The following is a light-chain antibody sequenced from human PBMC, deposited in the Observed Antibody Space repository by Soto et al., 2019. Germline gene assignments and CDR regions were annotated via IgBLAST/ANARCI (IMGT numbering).Light chain of an antibody. Sequence: EIVMAQSPATLSVSPGERATLSCRASQSVSINLAWYQQKPGQAPRLLIYGTSTRATGIPARFSGSGSGTEFTLTISSLQSEDFAVYYCQQYNGWPYTFGQGTKLEIK. J-gene: IGKJ2*01. CDR2: GTS. CDR1: QSVSIN. V-gene: IGKV3-15*01. CDR3: QQYNGWPYT.